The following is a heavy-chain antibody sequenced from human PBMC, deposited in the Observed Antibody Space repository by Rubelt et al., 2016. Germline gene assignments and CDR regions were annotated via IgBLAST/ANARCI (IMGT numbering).Heavy chain of an antibody. J-gene: IGHJ5*02. CDR1: GGSISSGGYS. CDR2: MYPSGST. CDR3: ARVRDCSSASCYNWFDP. D-gene: IGHD2-2*02. Sequence: QLQLQESGSGLVKPSQTLSLTCAVSGGSISSGGYSWSWIRQPPGKGLEWIGYMYPSGSTYYNPSLKSRVPISVERSKNLFSLKLGSVTAADTAVYYCARVRDCSSASCYNWFDPWGQGTLVTVSS. V-gene: IGHV4-30-2*01.